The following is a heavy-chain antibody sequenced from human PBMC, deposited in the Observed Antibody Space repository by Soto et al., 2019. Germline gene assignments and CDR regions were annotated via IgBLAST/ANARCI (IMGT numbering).Heavy chain of an antibody. Sequence: SQTLSLTCAISGDSVSSNSAAWNWSRQSPSRGLEWLGRTYYRSKWYNDYAVSVKSRININPDTSKNQFCLQRNSVTPTRPAMYYCESAGTEPRGGGSDDFDNWGQGTMVTVSS. D-gene: IGHD2-15*01. V-gene: IGHV6-1*01. CDR2: TYYRSKWYN. CDR1: GDSVSSNSAA. J-gene: IGHJ4*02. CDR3: ESAGTEPRGGGSDDFDN.